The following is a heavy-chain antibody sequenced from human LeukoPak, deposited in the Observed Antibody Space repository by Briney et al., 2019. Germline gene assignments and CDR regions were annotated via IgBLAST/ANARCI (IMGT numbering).Heavy chain of an antibody. V-gene: IGHV3-33*01. CDR3: ARGGSSSPVISVH. J-gene: IGHJ4*02. D-gene: IGHD6-6*01. Sequence: GRSLRLSCAASGFIYSHYGMHWVRQAPGKGLEWVAVIWSDGSNRFYAGSVKGRFTISRDNSQNTLFLQMNSLRAEDTAMYYCARGGSSSPVISVHWGQGTLVTVSS. CDR1: GFIYSHYG. CDR2: IWSDGSNR.